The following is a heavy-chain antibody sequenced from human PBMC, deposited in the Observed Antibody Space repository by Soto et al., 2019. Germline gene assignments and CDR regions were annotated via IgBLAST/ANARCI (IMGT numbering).Heavy chain of an antibody. Sequence: PGGSLRLSCAASGFTFSSYWMSWVRQAPGKGLEWVANIKQDGSEKYYVDSVKGRFTISRDNAKNSLYLQMNSLRAEDTAVYYCARDSVRTPTIAARPGWFDPWGQGTLVTVSS. J-gene: IGHJ5*02. V-gene: IGHV3-7*03. D-gene: IGHD6-6*01. CDR1: GFTFSSYW. CDR3: ARDSVRTPTIAARPGWFDP. CDR2: IKQDGSEK.